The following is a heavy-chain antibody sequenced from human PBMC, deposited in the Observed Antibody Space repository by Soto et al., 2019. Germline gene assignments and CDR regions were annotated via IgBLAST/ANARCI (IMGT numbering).Heavy chain of an antibody. V-gene: IGHV3-30*18. CDR3: AKEENHCSSTSCYDYYYMDV. CDR2: ISYDGSNK. D-gene: IGHD2-2*01. Sequence: GALRLSCAASGFTFSSYGMHWVRQAPGKGLEWVAVISYDGSNKYYADSVKGRFTISRDNSKNTLYLQMNSLRAEDTAVYYCAKEENHCSSTSCYDYYYMDVWGKGTTVTVSS. CDR1: GFTFSSYG. J-gene: IGHJ6*03.